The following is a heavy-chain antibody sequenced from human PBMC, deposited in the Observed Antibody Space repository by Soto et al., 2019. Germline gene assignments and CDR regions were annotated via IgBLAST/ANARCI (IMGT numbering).Heavy chain of an antibody. Sequence: GGSLRLSCAASGFTFSSYSMNWVRQAPGKGLEWVSSISSSSGSIYYADSVKGRFTISRDNAKNTLYLQMNSLRAEDTAVYYCAKELRFLEWLWDDAFDIWGQGTMVTVSS. CDR2: ISSSSGSI. V-gene: IGHV3-21*04. CDR1: GFTFSSYS. J-gene: IGHJ3*02. D-gene: IGHD3-3*01. CDR3: AKELRFLEWLWDDAFDI.